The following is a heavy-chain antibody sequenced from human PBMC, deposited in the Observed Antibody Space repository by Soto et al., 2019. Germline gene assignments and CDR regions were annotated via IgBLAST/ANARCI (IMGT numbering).Heavy chain of an antibody. Sequence: PSETLSLTCTVSGGSISSSSYYWGWIRQPPGKGLEWIGSIYYSGSTYYNPSLKSRVTISVDTSKNQFSLKLSSVTAADTAVYYCARVVVVATRSGNWFDPWGQGTLVTVSS. D-gene: IGHD2-15*01. CDR1: GGSISSSSYY. J-gene: IGHJ5*02. CDR3: ARVVVVATRSGNWFDP. CDR2: IYYSGST. V-gene: IGHV4-39*01.